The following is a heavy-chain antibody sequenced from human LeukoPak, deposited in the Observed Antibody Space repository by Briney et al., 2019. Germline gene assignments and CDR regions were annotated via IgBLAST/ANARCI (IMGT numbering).Heavy chain of an antibody. Sequence: SETLSLTCTVSGGSISSSSYYWGWIRHPPGKGLEWIGSIYYSGSTYYNPSLKSRVTISVDTSKNQFSLKLSSVTAADTAVYYCARVNSGYVLADYWGQGTLVTVSS. D-gene: IGHD5-12*01. CDR1: GGSISSSSYY. V-gene: IGHV4-39*07. CDR3: ARVNSGYVLADY. CDR2: IYYSGST. J-gene: IGHJ4*02.